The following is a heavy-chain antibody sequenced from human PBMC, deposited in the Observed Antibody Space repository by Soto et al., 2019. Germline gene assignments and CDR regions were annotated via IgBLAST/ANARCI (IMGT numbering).Heavy chain of an antibody. Sequence: EVQLVESGGGLVKPGGSLRLSCAGSGFTFSNAWMSWVRRAPGKGLEWVGRIKSDAYGGAIDYAAPVKGRFTISRXXXXXXXXXXXXXXXXXXXXXXXXTTTKGRLEPPTNDFWGQGTPVIVSS. CDR1: GFTFSNAW. J-gene: IGHJ4*02. D-gene: IGHD1-1*01. CDR3: TTTKGRLEPPTNDF. V-gene: IGHV3-15*01. CDR2: IKSDAYGGAI.